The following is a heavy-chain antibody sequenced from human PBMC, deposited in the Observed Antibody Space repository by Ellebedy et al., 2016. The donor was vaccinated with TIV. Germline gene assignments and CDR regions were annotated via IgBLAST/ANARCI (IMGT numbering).Heavy chain of an antibody. CDR3: ARDYYRGHGMDV. J-gene: IGHJ6*02. V-gene: IGHV3-48*04. CDR1: GFIFNIYS. D-gene: IGHD3-22*01. CDR2: ISTNVRSS. Sequence: GESLKISCAASGFIFNIYSMNWVRQAPGTGLEWIAYISTNVRSSKYADSVKGRFTISRDNAKNSLYLQMDRLRAEDTAVYFCARDYYRGHGMDVWGQGTTVIVSS.